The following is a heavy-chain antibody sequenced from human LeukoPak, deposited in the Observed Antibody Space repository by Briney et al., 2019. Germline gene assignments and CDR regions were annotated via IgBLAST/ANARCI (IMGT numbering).Heavy chain of an antibody. V-gene: IGHV3-7*01. CDR3: AKDPSRYSSSWLDY. CDR2: IKQDGSEK. D-gene: IGHD6-13*01. Sequence: GGSLRLSCAASGFTFSSYWMSWVRQAPGKGLEWVANIKQDGSEKYYVDSVKGRFTISRDNAKNTLYLQMNSLRAEDTAVYYCAKDPSRYSSSWLDYWGQGTLVTVSS. J-gene: IGHJ4*02. CDR1: GFTFSSYW.